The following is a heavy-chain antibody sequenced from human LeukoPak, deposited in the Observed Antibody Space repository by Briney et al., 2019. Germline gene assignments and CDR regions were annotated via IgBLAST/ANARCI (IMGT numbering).Heavy chain of an antibody. D-gene: IGHD2-2*01. CDR3: ARARGEYCSSTSCYNWFDP. CDR1: GGSISSSSYY. J-gene: IGHJ5*02. CDR2: IYYSGST. Sequence: SETLSLTCTVSGGSISSSSYYWGWIRQPPRKGLEWIGSIYYSGSTYYNPSLKSRVTISVDTSKNQFSLKLSSVTAADTAVYYCARARGEYCSSTSCYNWFDPWGQGTLVTVSS. V-gene: IGHV4-39*01.